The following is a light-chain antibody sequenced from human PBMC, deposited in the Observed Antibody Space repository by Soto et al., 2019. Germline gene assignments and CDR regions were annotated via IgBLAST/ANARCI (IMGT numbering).Light chain of an antibody. CDR1: SSDVGGYNY. J-gene: IGLJ3*02. Sequence: QSALTQPPSASGSPGQSVTISCTGTSSDVGGYNYVSWYQQYPGRATKLMIYDVTKRPSGVPDRFSGSKSGNTASLTVSGLQAEDEADYYCSSYAASNNFYFVFGGGTKLTVL. CDR3: SSYAASNNFYFV. CDR2: DVT. V-gene: IGLV2-8*01.